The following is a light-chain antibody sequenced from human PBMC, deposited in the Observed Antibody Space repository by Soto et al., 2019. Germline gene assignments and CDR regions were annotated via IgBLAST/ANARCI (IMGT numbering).Light chain of an antibody. CDR1: QGITND. J-gene: IGKJ1*01. V-gene: IGKV1-17*01. Sequence: DTQITQSPSSLSASVGDRVTITCRASQGITNDLGWYQQKPGKAPKPLLYAASSLQSGGPSRFSGSGSGTEFTLTISSLQPEDFATYYCLQHNSYPPTFVQGTKVEIK. CDR2: AAS. CDR3: LQHNSYPPT.